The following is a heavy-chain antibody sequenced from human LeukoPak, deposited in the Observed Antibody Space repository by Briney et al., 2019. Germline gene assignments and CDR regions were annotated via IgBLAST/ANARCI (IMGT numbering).Heavy chain of an antibody. J-gene: IGHJ3*02. CDR3: AREDPGGIAVDGEAFDI. CDR1: GFTFSHYY. V-gene: IGHV3-11*04. CDR2: MSSSGSTI. D-gene: IGHD6-19*01. Sequence: GSSLRLSCAASGFTFSHYYVSGTRRSPGKGREGGSYMSSSGSTIYYADSVKVRFTIPRHNPKNSLYLQINSQRAEDPAVYYCAREDPGGIAVDGEAFDIWGQGPMVTVSS.